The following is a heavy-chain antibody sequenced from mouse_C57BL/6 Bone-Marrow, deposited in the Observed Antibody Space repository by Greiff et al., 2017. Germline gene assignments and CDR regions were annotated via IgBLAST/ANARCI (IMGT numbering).Heavy chain of an antibody. Sequence: VQLQQSGAELVRPGASVKLSCTASGFNIKDDYMHWVKQRPEQGLEWIGWIDPENGDTEYASKFQGKATITADTSSTTAYLQLSSLTSEYTAVYYCTTGYYGSSFLAYWGQGTLVTVSA. CDR2: IDPENGDT. D-gene: IGHD1-1*01. CDR3: TTGYYGSSFLAY. CDR1: GFNIKDDY. J-gene: IGHJ3*01. V-gene: IGHV14-4*01.